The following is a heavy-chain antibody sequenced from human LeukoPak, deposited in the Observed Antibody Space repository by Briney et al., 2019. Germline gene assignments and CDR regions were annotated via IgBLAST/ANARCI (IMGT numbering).Heavy chain of an antibody. J-gene: IGHJ6*03. D-gene: IGHD2-2*02. CDR3: AREGKDIVVVPAAILGNYYYYYMDV. CDR2: IWYDGSNK. Sequence: GGSLRLSCAASGFTFSSYGMHWVRQAPGKGLEWVAVIWYDGSNKYYADSVKGRFTISRDNFKNTLYLQMNSLRAEDTAVYYCAREGKDIVVVPAAILGNYYYYYMDVWGKGTTVTVSS. V-gene: IGHV3-33*01. CDR1: GFTFSSYG.